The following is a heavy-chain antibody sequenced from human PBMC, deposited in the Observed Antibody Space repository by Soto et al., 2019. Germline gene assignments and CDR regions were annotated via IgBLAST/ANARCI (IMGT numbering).Heavy chain of an antibody. CDR1: GFTFSSYA. Sequence: GGSLRLSCAASGFTFSSYAMNWVRQAPGKGLEWVSVISDNGGRTYYAESVKGRFTISRDNSKNTLYLQMNSLRAEDTALYYCSKGGEQQLLRIHLDCWGQGTQVTVSS. D-gene: IGHD6-13*01. J-gene: IGHJ4*02. CDR2: ISDNGGRT. V-gene: IGHV3-23*01. CDR3: SKGGEQQLLRIHLDC.